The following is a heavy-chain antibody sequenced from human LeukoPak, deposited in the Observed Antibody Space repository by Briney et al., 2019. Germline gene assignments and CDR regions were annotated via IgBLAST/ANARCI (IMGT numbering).Heavy chain of an antibody. Sequence: GGSLRLSCAASGFTFSDYYMSWIRQAPGKGLEWVSYISSSRSDTKYADSVKGRFTISRDNAKNSLYLQMNSLRAEDTAVYYCARDRLWEVGATPYWYWGQGTLVTVSS. CDR3: ARDRLWEVGATPYWY. J-gene: IGHJ4*02. CDR2: ISSSRSDT. D-gene: IGHD1-26*01. CDR1: GFTFSDYY. V-gene: IGHV3-11*05.